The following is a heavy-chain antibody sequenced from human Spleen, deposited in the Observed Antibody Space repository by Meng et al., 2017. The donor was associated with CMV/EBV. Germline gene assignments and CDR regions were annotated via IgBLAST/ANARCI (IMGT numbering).Heavy chain of an antibody. D-gene: IGHD4-17*01. CDR2: IYHSGKT. CDR3: ARDISEGTTTYYFDS. V-gene: IGHV4-38-2*02. CDR1: GDSISNGYY. J-gene: IGHJ4*02. Sequence: SETLSLTCIVSGDSISNGYYWGWIRQSPGKGLESIGNIYHSGKTYYNPSLKSRVTMLVDTSKNQFSLRLNSVTAADTATYYCARDISEGTTTYYFDSWGQGILVTSPQ.